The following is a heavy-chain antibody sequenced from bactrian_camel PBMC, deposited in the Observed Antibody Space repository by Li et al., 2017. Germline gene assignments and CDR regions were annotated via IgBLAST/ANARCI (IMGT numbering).Heavy chain of an antibody. CDR2: IYTATYPGDSRA. Sequence: HVQLVESGGGSVQAGGSLVLSCAASGYTYTAGCMGWFRQAPGKEREGVAVIYTATYPGDSRAYYSDSVKGRFTISQDGGKNTVYLQMNNLQSEDTAMYYCAASDYGYCNEKGSEDYQYRGQGTQVT. CDR1: GYTYTAGC. CDR3: AASDYGYCNEKGSEDYQY. V-gene: IGHV3S54*01. D-gene: IGHD1*01. J-gene: IGHJ4*01.